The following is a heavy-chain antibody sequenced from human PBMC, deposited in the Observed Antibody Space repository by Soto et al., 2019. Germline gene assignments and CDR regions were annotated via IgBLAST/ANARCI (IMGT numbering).Heavy chain of an antibody. J-gene: IGHJ3*02. D-gene: IGHD6-13*01. CDR2: ISYDGSNK. CDR3: ARDWYSSSWYPDAFDI. CDR1: GFTFSSYA. V-gene: IGHV3-30-3*01. Sequence: GGSLRLSCAASGFTFSSYAMHWVRQAPGKGLEWVAVISYDGSNKYYADSVKGRFTISRDNSKNTLYLQMNSLRAEDTAVYYCARDWYSSSWYPDAFDIWGQGTMVTVS.